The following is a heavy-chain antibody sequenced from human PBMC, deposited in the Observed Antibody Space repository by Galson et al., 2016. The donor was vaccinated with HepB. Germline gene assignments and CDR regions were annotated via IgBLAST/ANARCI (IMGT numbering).Heavy chain of an antibody. D-gene: IGHD3-22*01. Sequence: SLRLSCAASGFTFGIFAMHWVRQPPGKGLEWVAITAFNGGKEDYADSVKGRFTISRDNFKNTLFLQMNGLRTEDTAVYYCAKDLSGYEYPRGYFDTWGQGALVTVSS. V-gene: IGHV3-30*04. J-gene: IGHJ4*02. CDR1: GFTFGIFA. CDR2: TAFNGGKE. CDR3: AKDLSGYEYPRGYFDT.